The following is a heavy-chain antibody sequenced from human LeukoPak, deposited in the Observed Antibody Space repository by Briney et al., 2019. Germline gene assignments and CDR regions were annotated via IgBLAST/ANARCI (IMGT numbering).Heavy chain of an antibody. CDR3: ARDSTMVAGFYYYYYYMDV. CDR2: INPNSGGT. D-gene: IGHD6-19*01. J-gene: IGHJ6*03. Sequence: ASVKVSCKASGYTFTGYYMHWVRQAPGQGLEWMGRINPNSGGTNYAQKFQGGVTMTRDTSISTAYMELSRLRSDDTAVYYCARDSTMVAGFYYYYYYMDVWGKGTTVTVSS. V-gene: IGHV1-2*06. CDR1: GYTFTGYY.